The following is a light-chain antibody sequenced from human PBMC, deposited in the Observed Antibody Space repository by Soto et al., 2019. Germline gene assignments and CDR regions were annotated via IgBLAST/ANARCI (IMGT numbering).Light chain of an antibody. V-gene: IGKV3-20*01. CDR3: QHFVNSLTWT. J-gene: IGKJ1*01. CDR1: QSVSSTY. Sequence: EIVLTQSPGTLSLSPGERATLSCRASQSVSSTYLICYQQKPGQAPRLFIYGASSRANGVPDRFSGGGSGTDFTLTISRLEPEDFAVYDCQHFVNSLTWTFGQGTQVDIK. CDR2: GAS.